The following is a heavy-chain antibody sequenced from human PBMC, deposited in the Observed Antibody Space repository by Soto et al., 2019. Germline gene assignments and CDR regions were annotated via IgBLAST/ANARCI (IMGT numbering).Heavy chain of an antibody. V-gene: IGHV1-69*13. CDR1: GGTFSSYA. D-gene: IGHD3-3*01. Sequence: SVKVSCKASGGTFSSYAISWVRQAPGQGLEWMGGIIPIFGTANYAQKFQGRVTITADESTSTAYMELSSLRSEDTAVYYCARGQLRFLEWLQKNYYYGMDVWGQGTTVTVSS. CDR2: IIPIFGTA. J-gene: IGHJ6*02. CDR3: ARGQLRFLEWLQKNYYYGMDV.